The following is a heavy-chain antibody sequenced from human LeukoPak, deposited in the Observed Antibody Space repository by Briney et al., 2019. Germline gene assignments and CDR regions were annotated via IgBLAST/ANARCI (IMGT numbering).Heavy chain of an antibody. CDR3: ARAMTYYDFWSGYYTPYYFDY. V-gene: IGHV4-59*11. J-gene: IGHJ4*02. Sequence: SETLSLTCTVSGGSISSHYWSWIRQPPGRGLEWIGYIYYSGSTNYNPSLKSRVTISVDTSKNQFSLKLSSVTAADTAVYYCARAMTYYDFWSGYYTPYYFDYWGQGTLVTVSS. D-gene: IGHD3-3*01. CDR1: GGSISSHY. CDR2: IYYSGST.